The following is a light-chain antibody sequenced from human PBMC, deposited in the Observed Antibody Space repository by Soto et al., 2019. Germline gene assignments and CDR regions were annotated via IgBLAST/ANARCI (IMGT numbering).Light chain of an antibody. CDR3: SSYGGTNNLYV. CDR1: SSDVGGYNS. Sequence: QSALTQPPSASGSPGQSVTISCTGTSSDVGGYNSVSWYQQHPGKAPKLMIYEVSKRPSGVPDRFSGSKSGSTASLTVSGLQAEDEADYYCSSYGGTNNLYVFGTGTKVTVL. V-gene: IGLV2-8*01. CDR2: EVS. J-gene: IGLJ1*01.